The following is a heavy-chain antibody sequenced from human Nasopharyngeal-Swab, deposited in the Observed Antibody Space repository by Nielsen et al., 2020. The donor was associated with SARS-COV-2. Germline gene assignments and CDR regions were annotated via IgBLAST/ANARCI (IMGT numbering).Heavy chain of an antibody. V-gene: IGHV3-33*01. CDR2: IWYDGSNK. J-gene: IGHJ6*03. CDR1: GFTFSSYG. CDR3: ARGSYGQSGYYYYYMDV. D-gene: IGHD2-8*01. Sequence: GESLKISCAASGFTFSSYGMHWVRQAPGKGLEWVAVIWYDGSNKYYADSVKGRFTISRDNSKNTLYLQMNSLRAEETAVYYCARGSYGQSGYYYYYMDVWGKGTTVTVSS.